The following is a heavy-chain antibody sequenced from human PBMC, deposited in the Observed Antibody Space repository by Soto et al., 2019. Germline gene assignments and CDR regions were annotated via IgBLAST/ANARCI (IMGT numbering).Heavy chain of an antibody. J-gene: IGHJ5*02. CDR3: ANEGYCSSDSCRADWFHP. CDR1: GFSLSTSGVG. Sequence: QITLKESGPTLVKPTQTLTLTCTFSGFSLSTSGVGVGWIRQPPGKALEWLALIYWDDDKRYSPSLKSRLTIPKDTTKNQVVLKKTHMDPVETATNYCANEGYCSSDSCRADWFHPWGQGTLVTVSS. V-gene: IGHV2-5*02. CDR2: IYWDDDK. D-gene: IGHD2-2*01.